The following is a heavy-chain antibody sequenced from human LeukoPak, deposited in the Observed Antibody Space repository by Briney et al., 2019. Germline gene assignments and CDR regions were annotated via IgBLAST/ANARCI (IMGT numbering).Heavy chain of an antibody. D-gene: IGHD6-13*01. CDR3: ARHAKAYGSSCDY. V-gene: IGHV5-10-1*01. CDR1: GYSFTTYW. J-gene: IGHJ4*02. CDR2: VDPSDAYT. Sequence: GESLKISCKGSGYSFTTYWISWVRQMPGKGLDWMGRVDPSDAYTNYSPSFQGHVTLSADKSFSTAYLQWASLKASDTAMYYCARHAKAYGSSCDYWGQGTLVTVSS.